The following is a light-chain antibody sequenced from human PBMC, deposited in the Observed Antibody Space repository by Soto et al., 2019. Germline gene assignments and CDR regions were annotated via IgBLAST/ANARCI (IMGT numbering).Light chain of an antibody. CDR3: CSYAGTVAYV. CDR1: SSDVGGYNY. V-gene: IGLV2-14*01. J-gene: IGLJ1*01. CDR2: EVS. Sequence: QSVLAQPASVSGSPGQSITISCTGTSSDVGGYNYVSWYQHHPGKAPKLIICEVSNRPSGFSIRFSGSKSDDTASLTISGLQAEDEADYFCCSYAGTVAYVFGTGTKVTVL.